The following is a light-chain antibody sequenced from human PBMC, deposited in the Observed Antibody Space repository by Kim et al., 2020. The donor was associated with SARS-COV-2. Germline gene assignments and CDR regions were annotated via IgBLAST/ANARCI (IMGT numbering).Light chain of an antibody. CDR3: ALCYESLSGWL. Sequence: QGVSTSCMRSSSRVGRDYVYWYQQHQEPAPQLLIFRNSQLPSGFPIRFSGSKSSSSASLAISGIRFEDEAEYYCALCYESLSGWLFGGGTQLTVL. J-gene: IGLJ3*02. V-gene: IGLV1-47*01. CDR2: RNS. CDR1: SSRVGRDY.